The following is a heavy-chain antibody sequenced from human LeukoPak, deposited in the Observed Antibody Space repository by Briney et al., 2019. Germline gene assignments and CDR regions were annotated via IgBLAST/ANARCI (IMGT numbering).Heavy chain of an antibody. CDR1: GYTFRSFD. CDR2: MNPNSGNT. CDR3: AKAPSPASYAMAV. Sequence: GASVKVSCKASGYTFRSFDVNWVRQATGQELEWMGWMNPNSGNTGYAQEFQGRVTMTRNTSVNTAYMEVSGLTSEDTAVYYCAKAPSPASYAMAVWGQGTTVTVSS. V-gene: IGHV1-8*01. J-gene: IGHJ6*02.